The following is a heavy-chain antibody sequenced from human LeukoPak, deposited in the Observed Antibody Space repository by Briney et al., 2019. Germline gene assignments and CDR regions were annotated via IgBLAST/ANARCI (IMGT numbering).Heavy chain of an antibody. V-gene: IGHV3-9*03. CDR3: AKVSGHYYFDY. Sequence: PGGSLRLSYAASGFTFDDYAMHWVRQAPGKGLEWVSGISWNSGSIGYADSVKGRFTISRDNAKNSLYLQMNSLRAEDMALYYCAKVSGHYYFDYWGQGTLVTVSS. CDR1: GFTFDDYA. CDR2: ISWNSGSI. J-gene: IGHJ4*02. D-gene: IGHD6-25*01.